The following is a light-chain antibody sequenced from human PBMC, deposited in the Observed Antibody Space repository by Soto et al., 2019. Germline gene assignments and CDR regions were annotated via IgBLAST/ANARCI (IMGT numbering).Light chain of an antibody. V-gene: IGLV1-40*01. CDR3: QSYDSSLRGQV. CDR1: SSNIGANYD. CDR2: DNN. J-gene: IGLJ2*01. Sequence: QSVLTQPPSVSGAPGQRVPISCTGTSSNIGANYDVHWCQQLPGTAPKLVIYDNNNRPSGVPDRFSGSKSGTSVSLAITGLQAEDEADYYCQSYDSSLRGQVFGGGTKVTVL.